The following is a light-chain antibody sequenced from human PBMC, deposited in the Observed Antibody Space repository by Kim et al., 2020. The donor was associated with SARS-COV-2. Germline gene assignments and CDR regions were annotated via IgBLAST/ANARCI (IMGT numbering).Light chain of an antibody. J-gene: IGLJ3*02. Sequence: SSELTQDPAVSVALGQTVRITCQGDSLRSYYASWYQQKPGQAPVLVIYGKNNRPSGIPYRFSGSRSGNTASLTITGAQAEDEADYYCNSRDSSGNHLVFG. CDR2: GKN. V-gene: IGLV3-19*01. CDR1: SLRSYY. CDR3: NSRDSSGNHLV.